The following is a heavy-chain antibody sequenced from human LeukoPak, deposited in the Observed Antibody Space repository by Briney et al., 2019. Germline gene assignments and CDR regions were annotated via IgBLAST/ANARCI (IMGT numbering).Heavy chain of an antibody. J-gene: IGHJ4*02. Sequence: ASVKVSCKASGGTFSSYGISWVRQAPGQGLAWMGWISGYNGVTRYPQTFQDRITMTTDTSASTVYMELKNLTSDDTAVYFCARDFSNFGDFWGQGTLITVSA. CDR1: GGTFSSYG. CDR2: ISGYNGVT. D-gene: IGHD3-3*01. V-gene: IGHV1-18*01. CDR3: ARDFSNFGDF.